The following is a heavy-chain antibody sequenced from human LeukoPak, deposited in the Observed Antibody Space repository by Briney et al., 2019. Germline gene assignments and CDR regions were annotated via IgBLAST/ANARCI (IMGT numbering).Heavy chain of an antibody. CDR2: MNPNRGNT. J-gene: IGHJ4*02. D-gene: IGHD4-17*01. Sequence: ASVKVSCKASGYTFTSYDINWVRQATEQGLEWMGWMNPNRGNTGYAQKFQGRVTMTRNTSISTAYMELSSLRSEDTAVYYCERATTVTTGDYWGQGTLVTVSS. V-gene: IGHV1-8*01. CDR1: GYTFTSYD. CDR3: ERATTVTTGDY.